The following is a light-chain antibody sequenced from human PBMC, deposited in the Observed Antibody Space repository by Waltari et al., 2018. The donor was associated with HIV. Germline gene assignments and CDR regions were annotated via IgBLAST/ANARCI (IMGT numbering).Light chain of an antibody. J-gene: IGLJ2*01. Sequence: QSVLTQPPSVSAAPGQKVTISCSGSNSTIGNNYVSWYQQLPGTAPKLLIYDNNKRPSGIPDRFSGSKSGTSATLGITGLQTGDEADYDCGSWDSSLSSVVFGGGTKLTVL. CDR3: GSWDSSLSSVV. V-gene: IGLV1-51*01. CDR1: NSTIGNNY. CDR2: DNN.